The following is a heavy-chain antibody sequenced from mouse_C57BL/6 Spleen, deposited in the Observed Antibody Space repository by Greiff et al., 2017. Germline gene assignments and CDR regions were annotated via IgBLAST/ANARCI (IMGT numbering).Heavy chain of an antibody. D-gene: IGHD1-1*01. V-gene: IGHV3-6*01. CDR2: ISYDGSN. J-gene: IGHJ2*01. CDR1: GYSITSGYY. CDR3: ARQGGSSYDY. Sequence: DVHLVESGPGLVKPSQSLSLTCSVTGYSITSGYYWNWIRQFPGNKLEWMGYISYDGSNNYNPSLKNRISITRDTSKNQFFLKLNSVTTEDTATYYCARQGGSSYDYWGQGTTLTVSS.